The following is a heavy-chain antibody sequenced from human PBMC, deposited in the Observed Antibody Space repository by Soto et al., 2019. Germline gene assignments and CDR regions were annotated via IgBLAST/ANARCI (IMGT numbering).Heavy chain of an antibody. D-gene: IGHD2-15*01. CDR3: ARDLEGSGPSDAFEI. CDR2: ISSSSSYI. J-gene: IGHJ3*02. CDR1: GFTFSSYS. Sequence: PGGSLRLSCAASGFTFSSYSMNWVRQAPGKGLEWVSSISSSSSYIYYADSVKGRFTISRDNAKNSLYLQMNSLRAEDTAVYYCARDLEGSGPSDAFEIWGQGTMVTVSS. V-gene: IGHV3-21*01.